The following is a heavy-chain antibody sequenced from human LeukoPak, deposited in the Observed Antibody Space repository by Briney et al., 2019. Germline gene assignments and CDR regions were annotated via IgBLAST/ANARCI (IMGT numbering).Heavy chain of an antibody. CDR2: ISGSGGST. CDR3: YIPYYDTSAYKGY. J-gene: IGHJ4*02. V-gene: IGHV3-23*01. D-gene: IGHD3-22*01. CDR1: GFTFSSYA. Sequence: GGSLRLSCAASGFTFSSYAMTWVRQAPEKGLEWVSAISGSGGSTYYADSVKGRFTISRDNSKNTLYLQMNSLRAEDTAVYYCYIPYYDTSAYKGYWGQGTLVTVSS.